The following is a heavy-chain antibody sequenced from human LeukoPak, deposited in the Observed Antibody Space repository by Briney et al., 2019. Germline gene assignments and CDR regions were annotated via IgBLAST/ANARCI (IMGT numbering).Heavy chain of an antibody. J-gene: IGHJ5*02. CDR2: IIPFIGAP. V-gene: IGHV1-69*13. CDR1: GGTFRTDA. Sequence: ASVKVSCKASGGTFRTDAIAWIRQAPGEGLEWMGGIIPFIGAPNFAQRFHGRVTITADETTSTVYMESSSLRSEDTAVYYCAREVITETTLGWFDPWGQGTLITVSS. CDR3: AREVITETTLGWFDP. D-gene: IGHD1-7*01.